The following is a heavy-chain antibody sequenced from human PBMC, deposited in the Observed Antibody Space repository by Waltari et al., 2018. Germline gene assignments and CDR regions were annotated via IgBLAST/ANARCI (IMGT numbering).Heavy chain of an antibody. J-gene: IGHJ3*02. Sequence: QVQLVQSGAEVKKPGASVKVSCKASGYTFIPYDINWVRQAPGQGLEWMGWVTPNSGHAGYSQRFQGRVTMTRDTSTSTAYMELSSLRSEDTAVYYCARIISGSYPSSDAFDIWGQGTRVTVSS. CDR1: GYTFIPYD. CDR2: VTPNSGHA. D-gene: IGHD3-16*02. V-gene: IGHV1-8*01. CDR3: ARIISGSYPSSDAFDI.